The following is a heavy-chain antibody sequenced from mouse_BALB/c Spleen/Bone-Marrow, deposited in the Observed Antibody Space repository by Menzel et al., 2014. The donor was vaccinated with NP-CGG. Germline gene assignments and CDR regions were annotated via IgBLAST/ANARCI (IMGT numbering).Heavy chain of an antibody. CDR1: GFTFSSYG. J-gene: IGHJ2*01. CDR2: INNNDGNT. D-gene: IGHD1-1*01. CDR3: ARDNYGSRFDY. V-gene: IGHV5-6-3*01. Sequence: EVMLVESGGGLVQPGGSLKLSCAASGFTFSSYGMSWVRQTPDKRLELVATINNNDGNTYYPDSVKGRFTFSRDNAKNTLYLQMSSLKSEDTAMYYCARDNYGSRFDYWGQGTTLTVSS.